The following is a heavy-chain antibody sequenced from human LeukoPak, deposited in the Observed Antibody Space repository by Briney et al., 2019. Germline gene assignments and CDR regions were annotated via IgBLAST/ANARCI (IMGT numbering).Heavy chain of an antibody. J-gene: IGHJ3*02. CDR3: ARGYYDFWSGPPLRARLNAFDI. Sequence: PSETLSLTCTVSGGSISSYYWSWIRQPAGKGLEWIGRIYTSGGTNYNPSLKSQVTMSVDTSKNQFSLKLSSVTAADTAVYYCARGYYDFWSGPPLRARLNAFDIWGQGTMVTVSS. V-gene: IGHV4-4*07. CDR2: IYTSGGT. D-gene: IGHD3-3*01. CDR1: GGSISSYY.